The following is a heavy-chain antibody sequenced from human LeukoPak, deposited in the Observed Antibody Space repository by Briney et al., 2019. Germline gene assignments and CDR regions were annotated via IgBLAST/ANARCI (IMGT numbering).Heavy chain of an antibody. J-gene: IGHJ4*02. CDR1: GHTLTELS. D-gene: IGHD1-26*01. CDR2: LDPEAGEM. CDR3: ATGRTWWDLLNY. V-gene: IGHV1-24*01. Sequence: VASVKVSCEVSGHTLTELSLHWVRQAPGKGLEWMGGLDPEAGEMIYSQKFQGRVTMTEDTSTDIAYMEMSSLRSEDTAVYYCATGRTWWDLLNYWGQGTLVTVSS.